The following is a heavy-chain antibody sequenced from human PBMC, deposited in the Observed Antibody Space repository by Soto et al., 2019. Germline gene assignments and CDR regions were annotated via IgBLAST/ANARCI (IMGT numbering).Heavy chain of an antibody. Sequence: GGSLRLSCAASGFTFSSYAMSWVRQAPGKGLEWVSAISRSGGSTYYADSVKGRFTISRDNSKNTLYLQMNSLRAEDTAVYYCANNLGSGWSGFDSWGQGTLVTVSS. V-gene: IGHV3-23*01. CDR1: GFTFSSYA. J-gene: IGHJ5*01. CDR3: ANNLGSGWSGFDS. CDR2: ISRSGGST. D-gene: IGHD6-19*01.